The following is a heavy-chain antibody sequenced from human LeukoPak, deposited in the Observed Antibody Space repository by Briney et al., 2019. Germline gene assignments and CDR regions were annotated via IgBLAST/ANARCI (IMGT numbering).Heavy chain of an antibody. D-gene: IGHD4-23*01. CDR3: ARSFYGGNPLRYMDV. J-gene: IGHJ6*03. CDR1: GFTVSSNY. CDR2: IYSGGST. Sequence: PGGSLRLSCAASGFTVSSNYMSWVRQAPGKGLEWVSVIYSGGSTYYADSVKGRFTISRDNSKNTLYLQMNSLRAEDTAVYYCARSFYGGNPLRYMDVWGKGTTDTVSS. V-gene: IGHV3-53*01.